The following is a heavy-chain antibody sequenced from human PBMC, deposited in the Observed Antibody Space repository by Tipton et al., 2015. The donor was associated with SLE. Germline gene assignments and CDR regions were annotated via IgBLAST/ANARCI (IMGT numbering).Heavy chain of an antibody. D-gene: IGHD6-19*01. CDR2: MNPNSGNT. CDR1: GYTFTSYD. V-gene: IGHV1-8*01. CDR3: ARGPSSGWPGVDY. J-gene: IGHJ4*02. Sequence: QSGPEVKKPGASVKVSCKASGYTFTSYDINWVRQATGQGLEWMGWMNPNSGNTGYAQKFQGRVTMTTDTSTSTAYMDLRSLRSDDTAVYYCARGPSSGWPGVDYWGQGTLVTVSP.